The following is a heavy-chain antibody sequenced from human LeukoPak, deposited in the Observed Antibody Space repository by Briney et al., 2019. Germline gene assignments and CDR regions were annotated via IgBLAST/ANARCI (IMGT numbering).Heavy chain of an antibody. V-gene: IGHV3-48*02. CDR3: ASGSYGQFDY. D-gene: IGHD3-16*01. J-gene: IGHJ4*02. CDR2: ISSGSATI. Sequence: PGGSLRLSCAATGFTFSSNIMNWVREAPGMGLGWGSYISSGSATIYYADSVKGRFTISRDNAKNSLYLRMSGLRDEDTAVYYCASGSYGQFDYWGQGTLVTVSS. CDR1: GFTFSSNI.